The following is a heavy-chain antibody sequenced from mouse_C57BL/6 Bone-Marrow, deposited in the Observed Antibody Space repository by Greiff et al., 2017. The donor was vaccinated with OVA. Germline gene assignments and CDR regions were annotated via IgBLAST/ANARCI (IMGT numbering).Heavy chain of an antibody. CDR1: GYTFTSYW. D-gene: IGHD2-5*01. Sequence: VQLQQPGAELVKPGASVKLSCKASGYTFTSYWMHWVKQRPGQGLEWIGMIHPNSGSTNYNEKFKSKATLTVDKSSSTAYMQLSSLTSEDSAVYYCARTYYINHYYAMDYWGQGTSVTVSS. V-gene: IGHV1-64*01. J-gene: IGHJ4*01. CDR3: ARTYYINHYYAMDY. CDR2: IHPNSGST.